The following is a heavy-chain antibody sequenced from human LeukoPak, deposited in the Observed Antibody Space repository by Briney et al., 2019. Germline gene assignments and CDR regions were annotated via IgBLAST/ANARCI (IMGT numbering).Heavy chain of an antibody. Sequence: PETLSLTCTVSGGSISNYYWSWIRQPPGKGLEWIGYIYYSGSTNYNPSLKSRVTISVDTSKNQFSLKLSSVTAADTAVYYCARVGGTNYYYYGMDVWGQGTTVTVSS. CDR1: GGSISNYY. CDR3: ARVGGTNYYYYGMDV. J-gene: IGHJ6*02. V-gene: IGHV4-59*01. CDR2: IYYSGST. D-gene: IGHD1-26*01.